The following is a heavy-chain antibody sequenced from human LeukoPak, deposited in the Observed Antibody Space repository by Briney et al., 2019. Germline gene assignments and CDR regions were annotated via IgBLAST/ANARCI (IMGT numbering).Heavy chain of an antibody. CDR1: GFTFSSYS. J-gene: IGHJ5*02. V-gene: IGHV3-48*02. D-gene: IGHD2-15*01. CDR3: AREVVVAATDWFDP. Sequence: GGSLRLSCAASGFTFSSYSMNWVRQAPGKGLEWVSYISSSSSTIYCADSVKGRFTISRDNAKNSLYLQMNGLRDEDTAVYYCAREVVVAATDWFDPWGQGTLVTVSS. CDR2: ISSSSSTI.